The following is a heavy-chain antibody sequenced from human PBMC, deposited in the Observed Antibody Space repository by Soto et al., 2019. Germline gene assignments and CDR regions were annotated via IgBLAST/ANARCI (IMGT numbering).Heavy chain of an antibody. J-gene: IGHJ5*02. CDR2: ISGSGGST. CDR1: GFTFSSYA. Sequence: GGSLRLSCAASGFTFSSYAMSWVRQAPGKGLEWVSAISGSGGSTYYADSVKGRFTISRDNSKNTLYLQMNSLRAEDTAVYYCAKDFVSSGYYEPNNWFDPWGQGTLVTVSS. V-gene: IGHV3-23*01. D-gene: IGHD3-22*01. CDR3: AKDFVSSGYYEPNNWFDP.